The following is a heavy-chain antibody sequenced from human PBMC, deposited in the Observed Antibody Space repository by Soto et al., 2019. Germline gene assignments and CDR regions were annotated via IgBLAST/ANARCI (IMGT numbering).Heavy chain of an antibody. V-gene: IGHV1-69*01. CDR2: IIPISRTP. CDR3: ARGVASSD. D-gene: IGHD5-12*01. J-gene: IGHJ4*02. CDR1: GLTFRSDS. Sequence: QVQLVQFEAEVKKPGSSVKVSCKSSGLTFRSDSISWVRQAPGQGLEWMGGIIPISRTPTYAQKFQGRVTISADESTRTAYMEVTSLTFEDTAVYYCARGVASSDWGQGTLVTVSS.